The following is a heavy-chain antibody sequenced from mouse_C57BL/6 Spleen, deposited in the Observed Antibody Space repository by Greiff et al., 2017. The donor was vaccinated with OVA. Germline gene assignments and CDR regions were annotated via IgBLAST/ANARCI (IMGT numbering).Heavy chain of an antibody. D-gene: IGHD2-1*01. CDR3: AIYGNFDY. V-gene: IGHV1-50*01. Sequence: KQSCKASGYTFTSYWMQWVKQRPGQGLEWIGEIDPSDSYTNYNQKFKGKATLTVDTSSSTAYMQLSSLTSEDSAVYYCAIYGNFDYWGQGTTLTVSS. J-gene: IGHJ2*01. CDR1: GYTFTSYW. CDR2: IDPSDSYT.